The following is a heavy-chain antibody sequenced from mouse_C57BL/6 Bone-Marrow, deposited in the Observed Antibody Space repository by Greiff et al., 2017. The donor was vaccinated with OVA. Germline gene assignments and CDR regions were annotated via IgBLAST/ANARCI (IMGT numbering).Heavy chain of an antibody. Sequence: DVMLVESGGGLVQPGESLKLSCESNEYEFPSHDMSWVRKTPEKRLELVAAINSDGGSTYYPDTMERRFIISRDNTKKTLYLQMSSLRSEDTALYYCASYYSPYYYAMDYWGQGTSVTVSS. CDR3: ASYYSPYYYAMDY. V-gene: IGHV5-2*01. D-gene: IGHD2-12*01. J-gene: IGHJ4*01. CDR1: EYEFPSHD. CDR2: INSDGGST.